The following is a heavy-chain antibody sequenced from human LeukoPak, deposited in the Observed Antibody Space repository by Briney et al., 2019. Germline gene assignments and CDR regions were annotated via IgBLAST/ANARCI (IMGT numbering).Heavy chain of an antibody. D-gene: IGHD3-22*01. Sequence: ASVKVSCKASGYTFTCYYMYWLRQAPGQGLEWMGWINPNSGGTYYAQKFQGRVTMTRDTSISTAYMELSRLTSDDTAVYYCARRVEDSGYNYWGQGTLVTVSS. CDR2: INPNSGGT. J-gene: IGHJ4*02. V-gene: IGHV1-2*02. CDR3: ARRVEDSGYNY. CDR1: GYTFTCYY.